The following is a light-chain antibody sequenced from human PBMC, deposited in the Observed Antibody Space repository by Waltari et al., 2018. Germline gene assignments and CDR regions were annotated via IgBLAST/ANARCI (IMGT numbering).Light chain of an antibody. CDR1: QSVSSY. J-gene: IGKJ4*01. V-gene: IGKV3-11*01. CDR2: AAS. Sequence: DIVLTQSPATLSLSPGERATLSCRASQSVSSYLAWYQQKPGQAPRLLIYAASNRATGIPARFSGSGSGTDFTLTISSLEPEDFAVYYCQQRSNWLALTFGGGTKVEIK. CDR3: QQRSNWLALT.